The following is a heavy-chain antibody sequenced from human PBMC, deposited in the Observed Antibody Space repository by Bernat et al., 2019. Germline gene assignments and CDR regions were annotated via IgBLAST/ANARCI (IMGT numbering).Heavy chain of an antibody. CDR3: AKDSGGYCSGGSCYSLRFDY. J-gene: IGHJ4*02. CDR2: ISGSGGST. CDR1: GFTFSSYA. D-gene: IGHD2-15*01. Sequence: EVQLLESGGGLVQPGGSLRLSCAASGFTFSSYAMSWVRQAPGKGLEWVSAISGSGGSTYYADSVKGRFTISRDNSKNTLYLQMNSLRAEETAVYYCAKDSGGYCSGGSCYSLRFDYWGQGTLVTVSS. V-gene: IGHV3-23*01.